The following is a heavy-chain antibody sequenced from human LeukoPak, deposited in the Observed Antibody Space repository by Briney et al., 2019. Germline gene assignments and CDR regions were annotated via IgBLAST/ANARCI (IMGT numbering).Heavy chain of an antibody. J-gene: IGHJ4*02. CDR1: GFTFDDYA. V-gene: IGHV3-43*02. D-gene: IGHD6-19*01. CDR3: AKDKGSYSSGWYATY. Sequence: PGGSLRPSCAASGFTFDDYAMHWVRQAPGKGLEWVSLISGDGGSTYYADSVKGRFTISRDNSKNSLYLQMNSLRTEDTALYYCAKDKGSYSSGWYATYWGQGTLVTVSS. CDR2: ISGDGGST.